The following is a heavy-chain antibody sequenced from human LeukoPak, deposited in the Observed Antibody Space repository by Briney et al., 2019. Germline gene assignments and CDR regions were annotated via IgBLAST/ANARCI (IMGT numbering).Heavy chain of an antibody. CDR3: ARDQSVRLLQTSSTYFKHVFAI. CDR1: GYTFTNYG. D-gene: IGHD6-13*01. CDR2: ISAYNGNT. V-gene: IGHV1-18*01. J-gene: IGHJ3*02. Sequence: ASVKVSCKTSGYTFTNYGISWVRQAPGLGLEWMGWISAYNGNTNYAQKVQGRVTMTTDTSTSTAYMELRSLRFDNTAVYYCARDQSVRLLQTSSTYFKHVFAIWGQGSMVTVSS.